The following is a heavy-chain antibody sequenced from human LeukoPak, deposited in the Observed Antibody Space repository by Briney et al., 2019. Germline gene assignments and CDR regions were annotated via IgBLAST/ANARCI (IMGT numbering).Heavy chain of an antibody. V-gene: IGHV1-2*02. CDR3: ARALGYCSSTSCYTDYFDY. D-gene: IGHD2-2*02. J-gene: IGHJ4*02. CDR1: GYTFTIYD. Sequence: ASVKVSFTAPGYTFTIYDINWVRQAPGQGLEWMGWINPNSGGTNYAQKFQGRVTMTRDTSISTAYMELSRLRSDDTAVYYCARALGYCSSTSCYTDYFDYWGQGTLVTVSS. CDR2: INPNSGGT.